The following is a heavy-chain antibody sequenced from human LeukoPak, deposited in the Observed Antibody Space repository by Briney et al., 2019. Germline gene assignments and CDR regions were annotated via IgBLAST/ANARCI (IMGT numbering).Heavy chain of an antibody. J-gene: IGHJ6*02. CDR2: IYTSGST. CDR3: ARVFIAARPDYYYYGMDV. CDR1: GGSISSGRYY. V-gene: IGHV4-61*02. D-gene: IGHD6-6*01. Sequence: SETLSLTCTVSGGSISSGRYYWSWIRQPAGKGLEWIGRIYTSGSTNYNPSLKSRVTISVDTSKNQFSLKLSSVTAADTVVYYCARVFIAARPDYYYYGMDVWGQGTTVTVSS.